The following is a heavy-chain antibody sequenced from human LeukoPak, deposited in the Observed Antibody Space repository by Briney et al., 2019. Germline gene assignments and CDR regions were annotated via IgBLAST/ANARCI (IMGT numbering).Heavy chain of an antibody. V-gene: IGHV3-20*04. CDR3: ARGLYDSSGYYLAGY. CDR2: INWNGGST. J-gene: IGHJ4*02. D-gene: IGHD3-22*01. CDR1: GFTFSGYS. Sequence: GGSLRLSCAASGFTFSGYSMNWVRQAPGKGLEWVSGINWNGGSTGYADSVKGRFTISRDNAKNSLYLQMNSLRAEDTALYYCARGLYDSSGYYLAGYWGQGTLVTVSS.